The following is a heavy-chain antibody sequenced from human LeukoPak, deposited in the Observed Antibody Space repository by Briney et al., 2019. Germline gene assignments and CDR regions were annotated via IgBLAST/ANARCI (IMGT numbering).Heavy chain of an antibody. CDR3: ARETADYGDSRFDY. Sequence: PGRSLRLSCAASGFTFSSYAMHWVRQAPGKGLEWVAVISYDGSNKYYADSVRGRFTISRGNSKNTLYLQMNSLRVEDTAVYYCARETADYGDSRFDYWGQGSLVTVSS. CDR2: ISYDGSNK. CDR1: GFTFSSYA. D-gene: IGHD4-17*01. J-gene: IGHJ4*02. V-gene: IGHV3-30*04.